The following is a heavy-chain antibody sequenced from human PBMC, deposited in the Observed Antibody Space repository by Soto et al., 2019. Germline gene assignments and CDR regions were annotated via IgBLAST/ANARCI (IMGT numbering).Heavy chain of an antibody. V-gene: IGHV4-31*03. J-gene: IGHJ5*02. CDR3: ARLRDVVVVAEGFDP. CDR1: GGSISSGGYY. Sequence: SETLSLTCTVSGGSISSGGYYWSWIRQHPGKGLEWIGYIYYSGSTYYNPSLKSRVTISVDTSKNQFSLKLSSVTAADTAVYYCARLRDVVVVAEGFDPWGQGTLVTVSS. D-gene: IGHD2-15*01. CDR2: IYYSGST.